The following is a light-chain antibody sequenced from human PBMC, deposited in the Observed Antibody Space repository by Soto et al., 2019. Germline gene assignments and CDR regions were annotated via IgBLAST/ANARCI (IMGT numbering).Light chain of an antibody. V-gene: IGLV1-44*01. J-gene: IGLJ3*02. Sequence: QSVLTQPSSASGTTGERVTISCSGSSSNIGSETVNWYQQVPGTAPKLLIYANNQRPSGVPDRFSVSKSGTSASLAIGGLQSEDEADYYCAAWDDSLKGWVFGGGTKVTV. CDR1: SSNIGSET. CDR3: AAWDDSLKGWV. CDR2: ANN.